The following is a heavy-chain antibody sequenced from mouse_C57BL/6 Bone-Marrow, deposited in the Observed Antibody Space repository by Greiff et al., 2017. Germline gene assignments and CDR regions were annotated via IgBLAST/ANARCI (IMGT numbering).Heavy chain of an antibody. D-gene: IGHD3-3*01. V-gene: IGHV2-2*01. CDR3: ARKGRFAY. CDR2: IWSGGST. Sequence: VKLQESGPGLVQPSQSLSITCTASGFSLTSYGVHWVRQSPGKGLEWLGVIWSGGSTDYNAAFISKLSISKDNSKSQVFFKMNSLQADDTAIYYCARKGRFAYWGQGTLVTVSA. J-gene: IGHJ3*01. CDR1: GFSLTSYG.